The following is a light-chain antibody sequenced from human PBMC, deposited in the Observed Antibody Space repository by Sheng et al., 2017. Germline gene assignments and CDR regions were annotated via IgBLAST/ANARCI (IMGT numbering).Light chain of an antibody. CDR2: DAS. J-gene: IGKJ5*01. V-gene: IGKV3-11*01. CDR1: QSVSSY. Sequence: EIVLTQSPATLSLSPGERVTLSCRASQSVSSYLAWYQQKPGQAPRLLMYDASNRATGIPARFSGSGSGTDFTLTISSLEPEDSAVYYCQQRTNWATFGQGTRLEIK. CDR3: QQRTNWAT.